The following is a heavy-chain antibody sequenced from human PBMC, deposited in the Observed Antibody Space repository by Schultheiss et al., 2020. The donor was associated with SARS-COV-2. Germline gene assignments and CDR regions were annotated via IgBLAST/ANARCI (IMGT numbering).Heavy chain of an antibody. Sequence: GGSLRLSCAASGFTFSSYGMNWVRQAPGEGLEWLSYISSTSGSMYYGDSVRGRFTISRDNAKNSLYLQMSSLRAEDTAVYYCARTYYYDSSGYYGIQHWGQGTLVTVSS. CDR3: ARTYYYDSSGYYGIQH. D-gene: IGHD3-22*01. CDR2: ISSTSGSM. V-gene: IGHV3-48*04. CDR1: GFTFSSYG. J-gene: IGHJ1*01.